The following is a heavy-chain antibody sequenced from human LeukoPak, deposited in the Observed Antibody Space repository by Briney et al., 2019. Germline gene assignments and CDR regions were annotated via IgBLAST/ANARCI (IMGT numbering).Heavy chain of an antibody. Sequence: PGGSLRLSCAASGFTFDDYAMPWVRQAPGKGLEWVSGISWNSGSIGYADSVKGRFTISRDNAKNSLYLQMNSLRAEDTALYYCAKDWYSSSWYYFDYWGQGTLVTVSS. J-gene: IGHJ4*02. D-gene: IGHD6-13*01. CDR2: ISWNSGSI. CDR3: AKDWYSSSWYYFDY. V-gene: IGHV3-9*01. CDR1: GFTFDDYA.